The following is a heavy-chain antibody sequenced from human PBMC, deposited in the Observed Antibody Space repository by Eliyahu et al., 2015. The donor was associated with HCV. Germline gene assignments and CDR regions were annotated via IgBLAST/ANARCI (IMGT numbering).Heavy chain of an antibody. V-gene: IGHV4-31*03. CDR3: ARGPYGSGSYV. D-gene: IGHD3-10*01. CDR2: IYXSGST. J-gene: IGHJ4*02. CDR1: GGSISXGGXY. Sequence: QVQLQESGPGLVKXSQTLSXTCTVXGGSISXGGXYWXWXPQHPGKGLEWIGYIYXSGSTYYNPSLKSRVTISVDTSKNQFSLKLSSVTAADTAVYYCARGPYGSGSYVWGQGTLVTVSS.